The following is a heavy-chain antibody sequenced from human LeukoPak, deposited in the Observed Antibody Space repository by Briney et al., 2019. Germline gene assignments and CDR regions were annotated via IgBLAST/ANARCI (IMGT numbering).Heavy chain of an antibody. CDR1: GYTFTGYY. CDR2: INPNGGST. J-gene: IGHJ6*03. D-gene: IGHD3-22*01. V-gene: IGHV1-46*01. CDR3: ARGKSYYYESSGYNYYYYYMDV. Sequence: GASVKASCKASGYTFTGYYMHWVRQAPGQGLEWMGIINPNGGSTSYAQKFQGRVTMTRDTSTSTVYMELSSLRSEDTAVYYCARGKSYYYESSGYNYYYYYMDVWGKGTTVTISS.